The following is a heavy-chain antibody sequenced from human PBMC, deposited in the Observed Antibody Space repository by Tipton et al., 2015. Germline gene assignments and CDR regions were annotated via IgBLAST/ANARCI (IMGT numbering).Heavy chain of an antibody. CDR2: FFHSGNT. V-gene: IGHV4-38-2*01. CDR3: ACHDYDLLTRDYQTVDY. D-gene: IGHD3-9*01. Sequence: LRLSCDVSGYSISSGYYWSWIRQPPGKGLEWIGSFFHSGNTFHNPSLRSRVIISVDTSKNQISLTVTSVTAADTAVYYCACHDYDLLTRDYQTVDYWGQGTRVTVSS. CDR1: GYSISSGYY. J-gene: IGHJ4*02.